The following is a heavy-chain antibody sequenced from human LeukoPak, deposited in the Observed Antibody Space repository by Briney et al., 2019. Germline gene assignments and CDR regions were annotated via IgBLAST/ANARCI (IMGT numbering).Heavy chain of an antibody. CDR2: IWYDGSNK. Sequence: PGGSLRLSCAASGFTFSSYGMHWVRQAPGKGLEWVAVIWYDGSNKYYADSVKGRFTISRDNSKNMLYLQMNSLRAEDTAVYYCAREYGSSWYWAYYYGMDVWGQGTTVTVSS. V-gene: IGHV3-33*01. J-gene: IGHJ6*02. CDR1: GFTFSSYG. CDR3: AREYGSSWYWAYYYGMDV. D-gene: IGHD6-13*01.